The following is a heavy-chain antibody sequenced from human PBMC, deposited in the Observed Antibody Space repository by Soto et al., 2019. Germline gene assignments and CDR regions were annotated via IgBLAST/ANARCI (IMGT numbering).Heavy chain of an antibody. CDR1: GGTFSSYV. V-gene: IGHV1-69*13. CDR3: AGSFYSSSWGGTQFSMDV. CDR2: IIPIFGTA. J-gene: IGHJ6*02. D-gene: IGHD6-13*01. Sequence: SVKVSCKASGGTFSSYVISWVRQAPGQGLEWMGGIIPIFGTANYAQKFQGRVTITADESTSTAYMELSSLRSEDTAVYYCAGSFYSSSWGGTQFSMDVWGQGTTVTVSS.